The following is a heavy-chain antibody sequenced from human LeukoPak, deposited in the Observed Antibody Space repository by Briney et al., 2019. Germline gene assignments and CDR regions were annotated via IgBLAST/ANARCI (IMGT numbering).Heavy chain of an antibody. J-gene: IGHJ4*02. Sequence: SETLSLTCTVSAYSISSGYFWGWIRQPPGKGLEWIGSIYSSGSTYYNPSLKSRVTISVDTSKNQFSLQLSSVTAADTAVYYCAREQSDFWSGYSSDPYDYWGQGTLVTVSS. CDR2: IYSSGST. CDR3: AREQSDFWSGYSSDPYDY. D-gene: IGHD3-3*01. V-gene: IGHV4-38-2*02. CDR1: AYSISSGYF.